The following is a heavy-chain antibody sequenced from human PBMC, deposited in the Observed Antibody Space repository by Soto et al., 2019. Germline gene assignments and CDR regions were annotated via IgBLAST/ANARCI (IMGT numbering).Heavy chain of an antibody. CDR2: IIPIFGTA. CDR3: ASKEVGRRGGNDYSDKGMDV. Sequence: SVKVSCKASGGTFSSYAISWVRQAPGQGLEWMGGIIPIFGTANYAQKFQGRVTITADESTSTAYMELSSLRSEDTAVYYCASKEVGRRGGNDYSDKGMDVWGQGTTVTVSS. V-gene: IGHV1-69*13. CDR1: GGTFSSYA. D-gene: IGHD1-26*01. J-gene: IGHJ6*02.